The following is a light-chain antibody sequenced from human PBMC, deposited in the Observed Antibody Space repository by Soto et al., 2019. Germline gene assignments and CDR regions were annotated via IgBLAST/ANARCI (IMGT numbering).Light chain of an antibody. V-gene: IGLV2-14*03. Sequence: QSALTQPASVSGSPGQSITISCTGTSSDVGGYNYVAWYQHHPGKAPKVMIYDVSNRPSGVSNRFSGSKSGNTASLTISGLQAEDEADYYCSSYPSTSTLVIFGGGTKLTVL. CDR1: SSDVGGYNY. J-gene: IGLJ2*01. CDR2: DVS. CDR3: SSYPSTSTLVI.